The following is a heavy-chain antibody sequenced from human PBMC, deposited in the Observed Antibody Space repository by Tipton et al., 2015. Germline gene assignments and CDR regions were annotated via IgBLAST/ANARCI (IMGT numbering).Heavy chain of an antibody. Sequence: TLSLTCTVSGGSISRYYWSWIRQPAGKGLEWMGRIYSGGSINYNPSLKSRVTLSVDTSKNQLSLNPSSVTAADTAVYYCAISQYDFWSSYHGAPKQPLINGLDVWGQGTTVTVSS. CDR3: AISQYDFWSSYHGAPKQPLINGLDV. V-gene: IGHV4-4*07. CDR2: IYSGGSI. CDR1: GGSISRYY. D-gene: IGHD3-3*01. J-gene: IGHJ6*02.